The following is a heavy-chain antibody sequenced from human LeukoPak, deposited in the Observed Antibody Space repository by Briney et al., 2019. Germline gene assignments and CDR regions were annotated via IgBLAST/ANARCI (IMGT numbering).Heavy chain of an antibody. CDR2: ISGSGGST. CDR1: GFTFSSYA. D-gene: IGHD6-13*01. V-gene: IGHV3-23*01. J-gene: IGHJ6*02. Sequence: GGSLRLSCAASGFTFSSYAVSWVRQAPGKGLEWVSAISGSGGSTYYADSVKGRFTISRDNSKNTLYLQMNSLRAEDTAVYYCAKVTAAAVWSDYGMDVWGQGTTVTVSS. CDR3: AKVTAAAVWSDYGMDV.